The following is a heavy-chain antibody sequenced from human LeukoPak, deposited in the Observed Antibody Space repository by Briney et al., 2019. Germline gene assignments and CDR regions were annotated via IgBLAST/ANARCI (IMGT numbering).Heavy chain of an antibody. D-gene: IGHD3-22*01. J-gene: IGHJ6*02. Sequence: GGSLRLSCAASGFTFSSYSMNWVRQAPGKGLEWVSSISSSSYIYYADSVKGRFTISRDNAKNSLYLQMNSLRAEDTAVYYCAGHYYDSSGYYYYYYGMDVWGQGTTVTVSS. V-gene: IGHV3-21*01. CDR1: GFTFSSYS. CDR2: ISSSSYI. CDR3: AGHYYDSSGYYYYYYGMDV.